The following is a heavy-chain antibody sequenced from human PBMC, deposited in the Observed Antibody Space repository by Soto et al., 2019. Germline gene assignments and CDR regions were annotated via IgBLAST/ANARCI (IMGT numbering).Heavy chain of an antibody. CDR3: SRGRGRYSSGWSWFDP. V-gene: IGHV4-4*02. CDR1: GGTIRSPDW. Sequence: SETLSLTCGVSGGTIRSPDWWTWVSRPPGKGLEWIGEIFQSGSTNYTPSLESRVTISVDKPKNQFSLTLTSVTAAATAVYFCSRGRGRYSSGWSWFDPWGQGILVTSPQ. CDR2: IFQSGST. J-gene: IGHJ5*02. D-gene: IGHD6-19*01.